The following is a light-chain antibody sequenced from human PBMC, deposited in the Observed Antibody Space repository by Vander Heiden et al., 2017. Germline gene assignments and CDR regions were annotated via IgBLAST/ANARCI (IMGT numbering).Light chain of an antibody. Sequence: SALTQPPSAPAPPGRRITISCSGSSTNVGSNDECWYQQLPGTAPKLLYYRNKQRPSGVADRSAGSKSGTSASPASRGRRSEDDAYYYCAAWDDSFNWVFGGGTKLTGL. CDR3: AAWDDSFNWV. V-gene: IGLV1-47*01. J-gene: IGLJ3*02. CDR1: STNVGSND. CDR2: RNK.